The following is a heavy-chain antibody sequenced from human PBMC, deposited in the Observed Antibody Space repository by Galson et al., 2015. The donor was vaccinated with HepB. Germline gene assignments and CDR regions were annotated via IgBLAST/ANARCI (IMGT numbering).Heavy chain of an antibody. Sequence: SLRLSCAASGFTFGDYAMSWLRQAPGKGLEWVAVISYDGSNKYYADSVKGRFTISRDNSKNTLYLQMNSLRAEDTAVYYCASNTAVPYYYYYMDVWGKGTTVTVSS. J-gene: IGHJ6*03. CDR1: GFTFGDYA. CDR3: ASNTAVPYYYYYMDV. CDR2: ISYDGSNK. D-gene: IGHD2-2*02. V-gene: IGHV3-30-3*01.